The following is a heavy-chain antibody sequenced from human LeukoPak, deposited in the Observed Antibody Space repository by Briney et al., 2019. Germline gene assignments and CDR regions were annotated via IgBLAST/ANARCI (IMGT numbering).Heavy chain of an antibody. J-gene: IGHJ4*02. CDR1: GFTFSSYA. Sequence: GGSLRLSCAASGFTFSSYAMHWVRQAPGKGLEWVAVISYDGSNKYYADSVKGRFTISRDNSKNTLYLQMNSLRAEDTAVYYCAKRPSNSPVFDYWGQGTLVTVSS. D-gene: IGHD6-6*01. CDR2: ISYDGSNK. CDR3: AKRPSNSPVFDY. V-gene: IGHV3-30-3*02.